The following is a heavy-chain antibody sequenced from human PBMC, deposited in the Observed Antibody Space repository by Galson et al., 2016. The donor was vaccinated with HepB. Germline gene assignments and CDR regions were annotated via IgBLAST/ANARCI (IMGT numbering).Heavy chain of an antibody. CDR1: GFTFSSYA. J-gene: IGHJ4*02. D-gene: IGHD3-9*01. V-gene: IGHV3-23*01. CDR2: ITGSGGRS. Sequence: SLRLSCAVSGFTFSSYAMSWFRQAPGKGLEWVSSITGSGGRSDFADSVKGRFTISRDNSKNILFLQMNNLGAEDTAVYYCAKGDNILTGLIDYWGRGTLVTVSS. CDR3: AKGDNILTGLIDY.